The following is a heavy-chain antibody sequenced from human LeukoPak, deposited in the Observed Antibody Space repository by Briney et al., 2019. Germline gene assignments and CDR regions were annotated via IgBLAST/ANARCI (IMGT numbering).Heavy chain of an antibody. Sequence: GGSLRLSCAASGFTFEDYGMSWVRQVPGKGLEWVAIISYDGSNEYYADSVKGRFTISRDNSKNTLYLQMNSLRAEDTAVYYCARDYGGSSPFDYWGQGTLVTVSS. CDR1: GFTFEDYG. J-gene: IGHJ4*02. D-gene: IGHD4-23*01. CDR3: ARDYGGSSPFDY. CDR2: ISYDGSNE. V-gene: IGHV3-30*03.